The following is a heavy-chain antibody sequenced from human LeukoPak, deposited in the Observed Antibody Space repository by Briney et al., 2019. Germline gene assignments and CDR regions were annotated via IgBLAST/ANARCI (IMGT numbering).Heavy chain of an antibody. D-gene: IGHD2-15*01. CDR3: ARVPKAVVVAATNYYYYYYMDV. V-gene: IGHV3-7*01. Sequence: GGTLRLSCAASGFTFSSYWMSWVRQAPGKGLEWVANIKQDGSEKYYVDSVKGRFTISRDNAKNSLYLQMNSLRAEDTAVYYCARVPKAVVVAATNYYYYYYMDVWGKGTTVTISS. CDR2: IKQDGSEK. J-gene: IGHJ6*03. CDR1: GFTFSSYW.